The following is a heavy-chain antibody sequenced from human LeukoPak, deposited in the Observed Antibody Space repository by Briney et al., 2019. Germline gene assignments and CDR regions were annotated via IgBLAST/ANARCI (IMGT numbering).Heavy chain of an antibody. V-gene: IGHV3-33*01. CDR2: IWYDGSNK. D-gene: IGHD5-12*01. CDR3: ARDDIVATTIDY. J-gene: IGHJ4*02. CDR1: GFTFSSYG. Sequence: GRSLRLSCAASGFTFSSYGMHWVRQAPGKGLEWVAVIWYDGSNKYYADSVKGRFTISRDNSKNTLYLQMSSLRAEDTAVYYCARDDIVATTIDYWGQGTLVTVSS.